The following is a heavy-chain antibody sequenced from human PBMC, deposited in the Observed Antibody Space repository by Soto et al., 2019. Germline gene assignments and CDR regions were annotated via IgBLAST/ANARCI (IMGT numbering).Heavy chain of an antibody. CDR2: ISSSRSTI. V-gene: IGHV3-48*01. J-gene: IGHJ4*02. D-gene: IGHD1-7*01. CDR1: GFTFSSYS. CDR3: AKGFGNYGAFDY. Sequence: PGGSLRLSCADSGFTFSSYSINWVRQAPGKGLEWVSYISSSRSTIYYSESVKDRFNNSRDNSKNKQFLQMNSLRAEDTAVYYCAKGFGNYGAFDYWGQGT.